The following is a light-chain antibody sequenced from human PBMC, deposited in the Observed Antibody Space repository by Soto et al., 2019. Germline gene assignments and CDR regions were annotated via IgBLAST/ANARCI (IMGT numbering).Light chain of an antibody. CDR1: QSVSSN. J-gene: IGKJ1*01. CDR3: QQRSNWLWT. CDR2: GAS. V-gene: IGKV3-15*01. Sequence: EIVLTQAPGTLSLSPGERAVLSGRASQSVSSNLAWYQQKPGQAPRLLIYGASTRATGIPARFSGSGSGTEFTLTISSLQSEDFAVYYCQQRSNWLWTFGQGTKV.